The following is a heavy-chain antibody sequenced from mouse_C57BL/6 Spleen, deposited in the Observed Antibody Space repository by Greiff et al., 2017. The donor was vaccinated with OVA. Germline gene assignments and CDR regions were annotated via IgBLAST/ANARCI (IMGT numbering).Heavy chain of an antibody. V-gene: IGHV1-82*01. CDR2: IYPGDGDT. CDR1: GYAFSSSW. CDR3: ARYGDYDGFDY. Sequence: VQLQQSGPELVKPGASVKISCKASGYAFSSSWMNWVKQRPGKGLEWIGRIYPGDGDTNYNGKFKGKATLTADKSSSTAYMQLSSLTSEDSAVYFCARYGDYDGFDYWGQGTTLTVSS. J-gene: IGHJ2*01. D-gene: IGHD2-4*01.